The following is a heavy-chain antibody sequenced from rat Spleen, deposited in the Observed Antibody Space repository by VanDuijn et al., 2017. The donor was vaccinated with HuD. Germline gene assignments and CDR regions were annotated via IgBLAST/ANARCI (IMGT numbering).Heavy chain of an antibody. J-gene: IGHJ3*01. V-gene: IGHV5-29*01. CDR2: FSYDGSTT. CDR1: GFTVSDYY. CDR3: TRHEPNWFAY. Sequence: EVQLVESDGGLVQPGGSLKLSCAASGFTVSDYYMAWVRQAPTEGLEWVATFSYDGSTTYYRDSVKGRFIISRDNAKNTLYLQMDSLRSEDTATYYCTRHEPNWFAYWGHGTLVTVSS.